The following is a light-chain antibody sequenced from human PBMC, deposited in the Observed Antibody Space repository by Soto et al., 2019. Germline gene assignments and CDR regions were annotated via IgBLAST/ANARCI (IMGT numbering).Light chain of an antibody. CDR1: NIGVKS. V-gene: IGLV3-21*02. Sequence: SYELTQPPSVSVAPGQTATITCGGKNIGVKSVHWYQLRPGQAPVLVVYDDDDRPSGIPERFSGSNSGNTATLTIARVEGEDEAYYCCQVGDESSDHPGVFGTGTKLTVL. J-gene: IGLJ1*01. CDR2: DDD. CDR3: QVGDESSDHPGV.